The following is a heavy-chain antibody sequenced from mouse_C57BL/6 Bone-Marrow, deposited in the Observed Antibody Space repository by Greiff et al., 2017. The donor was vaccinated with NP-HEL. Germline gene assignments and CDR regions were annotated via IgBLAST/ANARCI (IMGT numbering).Heavy chain of an antibody. Sequence: EVQLVESGGGLVQPGGSLKLSCAASGFTFSDYGMAWVRQAPRKGPEWVAFISNLAYSIYYADTVTGRFTISRENAKNTLYLEMSSLRSEDTAMYYCARHGDYWGRGTSVTVSS. V-gene: IGHV5-15*01. J-gene: IGHJ4*01. CDR2: ISNLAYSI. CDR3: ARHGDY. CDR1: GFTFSDYG.